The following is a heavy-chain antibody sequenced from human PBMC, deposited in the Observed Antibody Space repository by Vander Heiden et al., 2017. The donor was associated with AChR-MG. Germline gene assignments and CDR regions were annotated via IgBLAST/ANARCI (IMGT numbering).Heavy chain of an antibody. CDR2: ISGSGGST. J-gene: IGHJ5*02. V-gene: IGHV3-23*01. Sequence: EVQLLESGGGLVQPGWSLRLSCAVSGFTFSSHAMSWVRQAPGKGLEWVSAISGSGGSTYYADAGKGRFTISRDKSKKTLFLQMNSLRVEDTAVYYCAKSSAVAGTNWFDLWGQGNLVTVSS. D-gene: IGHD6-19*01. CDR1: GFTFSSHA. CDR3: AKSSAVAGTNWFDL.